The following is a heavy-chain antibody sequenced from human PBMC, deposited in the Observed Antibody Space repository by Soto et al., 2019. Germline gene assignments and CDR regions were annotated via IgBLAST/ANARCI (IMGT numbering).Heavy chain of an antibody. CDR3: ARGVLRFFRYYYYGMDV. D-gene: IGHD3-3*01. V-gene: IGHV1-69*06. J-gene: IGHJ6*02. CDR1: GGTFSSYA. Sequence: SVKVSCKASGGTFSSYAISWVLQAPGQGLEWMGGIIPIFGTANYAQKFQGRVTITADKSTSTAYMELSSLRSEDTAVYYCARGVLRFFRYYYYGMDVWGQGTTVTVSS. CDR2: IIPIFGTA.